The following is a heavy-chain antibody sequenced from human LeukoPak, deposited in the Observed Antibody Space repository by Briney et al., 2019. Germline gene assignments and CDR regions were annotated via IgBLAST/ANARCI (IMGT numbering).Heavy chain of an antibody. J-gene: IGHJ4*02. CDR2: ISADNNNT. CDR3: AGSGFLEWLEFDY. Sequence: GASVKVSCKASGYTFSNYGVTWVRQAPGQGLEWMGWISADNNNTNYAQKIQGRVTMTTDTSTSTAYMELRSLRSDDTAVYYCAGSGFLEWLEFDYWGQGTLVTVSS. CDR1: GYTFSNYG. V-gene: IGHV1-18*01. D-gene: IGHD3-3*01.